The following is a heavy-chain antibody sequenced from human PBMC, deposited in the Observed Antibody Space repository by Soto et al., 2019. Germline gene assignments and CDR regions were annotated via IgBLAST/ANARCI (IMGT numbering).Heavy chain of an antibody. D-gene: IGHD3-16*01. CDR3: ARVSFGSRFDY. Sequence: SETLSLTCTVSGGSISSGDYYWSWIRQPPGEGLEWIGYIYYSGSTYYNPSLKSRVTISVDTSKNQFSLKLSSVTAADTAVYYCARVSFGSRFDYWGQGTLVTVSS. V-gene: IGHV4-30-4*01. CDR2: IYYSGST. J-gene: IGHJ4*02. CDR1: GGSISSGDYY.